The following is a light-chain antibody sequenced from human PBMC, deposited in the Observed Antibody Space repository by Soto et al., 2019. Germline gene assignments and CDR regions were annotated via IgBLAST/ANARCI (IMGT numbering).Light chain of an antibody. CDR3: QQRYNWPLT. V-gene: IGKV3-11*01. CDR2: DAS. J-gene: IGKJ5*01. Sequence: EIVLTQSPATLFLSPGESGTLSCRASRSVSSFLAWYQQKPGQAPRLLIYDASNRATGIPAKFSGSGSGTDFTLTISNLEPEDFAVYYCQQRYNWPLTFGGGTRLEIK. CDR1: RSVSSF.